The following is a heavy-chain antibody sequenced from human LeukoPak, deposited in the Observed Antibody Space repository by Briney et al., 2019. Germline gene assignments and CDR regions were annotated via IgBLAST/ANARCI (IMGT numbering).Heavy chain of an antibody. D-gene: IGHD4-17*01. CDR2: VSYTGST. V-gene: IGHV4-59*01. CDR3: ARASTVTTWSLGY. CDR1: GGPISNYH. J-gene: IGHJ4*02. Sequence: PSETLSLTCIVSGGPISNYHWSWIRQPPGKGLEWIGYVSYTGSTNCNPSLKSRVTMSVDTSKNQFSLNLSSVTAADTAMYYCARASTVTTWSLGYWGQGILVTVSS.